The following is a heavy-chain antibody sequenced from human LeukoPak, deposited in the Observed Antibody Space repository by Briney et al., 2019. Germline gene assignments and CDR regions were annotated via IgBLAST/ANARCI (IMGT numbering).Heavy chain of an antibody. CDR3: TVHYCSSTSCYSI. J-gene: IGHJ4*02. CDR1: GFTFSGSA. Sequence: PGGSLRLSCAASGFTFSGSAMHWVRQASGKGLEWVGRIRSKANSYATAYAASVKGRFTISRDDSKNTAYLQMNSLKTEDTAVYYCTVHYCSSTSCYSIWGQGTLVTVSS. CDR2: IRSKANSYAT. V-gene: IGHV3-73*01. D-gene: IGHD2-2*01.